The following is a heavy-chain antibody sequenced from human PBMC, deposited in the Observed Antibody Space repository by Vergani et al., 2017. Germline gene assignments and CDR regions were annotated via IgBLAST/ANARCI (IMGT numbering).Heavy chain of an antibody. CDR1: GFTFSSYG. Sequence: VQLLESGGGVVQPGRSLRLSCAASGFTFSSYGMHWVRQAPGKGLEWVAVISYDGSNKYYADSVKGRFTISRDNSKNTLYLQMNSLRAEDTAVYYCARDALGLYDYGDYSCYGMDVWGQGTTVTVSS. J-gene: IGHJ6*02. D-gene: IGHD4-17*01. V-gene: IGHV3-30*03. CDR3: ARDALGLYDYGDYSCYGMDV. CDR2: ISYDGSNK.